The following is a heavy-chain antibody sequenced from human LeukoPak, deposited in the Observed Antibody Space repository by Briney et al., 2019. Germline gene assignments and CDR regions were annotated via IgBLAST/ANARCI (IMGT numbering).Heavy chain of an antibody. Sequence: ASVKVSCKISGFGLSVLSIHWMRQFPGKGLEWVGGIRPETGEPIFAQKFRGRVTITEDTFTDTGYLELRGLTSEDTAVYYCSTDSGRSYFYFDFWGQGTLVTVSS. V-gene: IGHV1-24*01. J-gene: IGHJ4*02. CDR1: GFGLSVLS. CDR3: STDSGRSYFYFDF. D-gene: IGHD3-10*01. CDR2: IRPETGEP.